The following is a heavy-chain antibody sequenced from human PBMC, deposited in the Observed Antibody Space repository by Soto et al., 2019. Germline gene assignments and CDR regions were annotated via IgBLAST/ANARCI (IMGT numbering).Heavy chain of an antibody. CDR1: GYSLTIHG. Sequence: GGSLRLSCAASGYSLTIHGMHWVRQAPGKGLEWVALIWSHGTDQYYADSVRGRFTVSRDTSTNTVFLQMHSLRADDTATYYCGKDIRSGSIDYWGQGT. J-gene: IGHJ4*02. CDR3: GKDIRSGSIDY. V-gene: IGHV3-33*02. CDR2: IWSHGTDQ. D-gene: IGHD1-1*01.